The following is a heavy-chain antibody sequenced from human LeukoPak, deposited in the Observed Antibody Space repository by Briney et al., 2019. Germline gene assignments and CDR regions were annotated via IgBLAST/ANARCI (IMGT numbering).Heavy chain of an antibody. CDR1: GYTFTSYG. CDR3: ARADYDFWSGYGGGDYMDV. CDR2: INPSGGST. J-gene: IGHJ6*03. V-gene: IGHV1-46*03. D-gene: IGHD3-3*01. Sequence: ASVKVPCKASGYTFTSYGISWVRQAPGQGLEWMGIINPSGGSTSYAQKFQGRVTMTRDTSTSTVYMELSSLRSEDTAVYYCARADYDFWSGYGGGDYMDVWGKGTTVTVSS.